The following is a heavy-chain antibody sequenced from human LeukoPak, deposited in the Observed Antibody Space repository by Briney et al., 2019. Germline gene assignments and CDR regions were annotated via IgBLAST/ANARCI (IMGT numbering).Heavy chain of an antibody. Sequence: GGSLRLSCAASGFTFSSYAMSWVCQAPGKGLEWVSAISGSGGTTYYADSVKGRFTISRDNSKNTLYLQMNSLRAEDTAVYYCAKVGPRYCSGGSCSPPSWFDPWGQGTLVTVSS. D-gene: IGHD2-15*01. CDR3: AKVGPRYCSGGSCSPPSWFDP. CDR2: ISGSGGTT. V-gene: IGHV3-23*01. CDR1: GFTFSSYA. J-gene: IGHJ5*02.